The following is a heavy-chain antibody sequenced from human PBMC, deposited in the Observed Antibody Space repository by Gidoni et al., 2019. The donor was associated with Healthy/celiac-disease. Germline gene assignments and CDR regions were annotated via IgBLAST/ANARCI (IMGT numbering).Heavy chain of an antibody. CDR2: IYYSGST. V-gene: IGHV4-39*01. D-gene: IGHD6-19*01. CDR3: ARSQWLVTGGWFDP. CDR1: GCSISSSSYY. J-gene: IGHJ5*02. Sequence: QLQLQESGPGLVTPSETLSLTCTVSGCSISSSSYYWGWIRQPPGKGLEWIGSIYYSGSTYYNPSLKSRVTISVDTSKNQFSLKLSSVTAADTAVYYCARSQWLVTGGWFDPWGQGTLVTVSS.